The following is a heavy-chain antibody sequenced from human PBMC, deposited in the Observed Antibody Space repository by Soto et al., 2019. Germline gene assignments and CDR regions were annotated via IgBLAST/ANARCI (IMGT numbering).Heavy chain of an antibody. V-gene: IGHV4-59*01. CDR1: GASISRYY. Sequence: SETLSLTCTVSGASISRYYWSWIRQPPGKGLEWIGFVFYSGTTSFNPSLESRLTMSVDTSKNQFSLNLTSVTAADTAMYYCARQGRWLQFHGMDVWGQGTTVAVSS. D-gene: IGHD5-12*01. CDR2: VFYSGTT. CDR3: ARQGRWLQFHGMDV. J-gene: IGHJ6*02.